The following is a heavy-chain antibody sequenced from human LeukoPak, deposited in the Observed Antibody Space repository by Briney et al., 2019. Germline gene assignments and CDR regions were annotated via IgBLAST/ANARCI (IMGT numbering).Heavy chain of an antibody. J-gene: IGHJ4*02. D-gene: IGHD3-9*01. CDR1: GFTFSTYG. Sequence: GGSLRLSCEASGFTFSTYGMSWVRQAPGKGLEWVSSISHSGGDTYYADSVKGRFTISRDNSKNTLYLQMNSLRAEDTAVYYCAKDRDYDILTGYYPRGGYYFDYWGQGTLVTVSS. CDR3: AKDRDYDILTGYYPRGGYYFDY. V-gene: IGHV3-23*01. CDR2: ISHSGGDT.